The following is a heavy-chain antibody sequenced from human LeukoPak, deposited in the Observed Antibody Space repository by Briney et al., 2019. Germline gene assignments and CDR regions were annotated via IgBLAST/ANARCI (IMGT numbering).Heavy chain of an antibody. CDR3: VRHRQWLLFPDY. J-gene: IGHJ4*02. V-gene: IGHV4-39*01. D-gene: IGHD6-19*01. Sequence: SETLSLTCTVSGDSISINYNWGRIRQPPGKGLEWIGSIFYSGATYYSPSLKSRVTISVDTSKNQFSLKLSSMTAADTAVYYCVRHRQWLLFPDYWGQGTLVTVSS. CDR1: GDSISINYN. CDR2: IFYSGAT.